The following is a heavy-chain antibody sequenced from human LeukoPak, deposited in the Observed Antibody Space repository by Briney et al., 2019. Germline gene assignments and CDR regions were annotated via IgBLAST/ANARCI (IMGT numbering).Heavy chain of an antibody. CDR3: GGGIAAAQRHWFDP. D-gene: IGHD6-13*01. CDR2: ISYDGSTK. J-gene: IGHJ5*02. V-gene: IGHV3-30*19. Sequence: GGSLRLSCAASGFTFSSYGMHWVRQAPGKGLEWVAVISYDGSTKYYADSVKGRFTISRDNSKNTLYMQMNSLRGEDTAVYYCGGGIAAAQRHWFDPWGQGTLVTVSS. CDR1: GFTFSSYG.